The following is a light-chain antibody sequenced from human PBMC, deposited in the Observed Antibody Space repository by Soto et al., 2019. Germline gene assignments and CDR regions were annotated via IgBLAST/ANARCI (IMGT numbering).Light chain of an antibody. CDR3: QSYDSSLSGSV. CDR1: RSNIGAGYD. CDR2: GNS. Sequence: QSVLTQPPSVSGVPGQKITISCTGSRSNIGAGYDVHWYQQFPGTAPKLLIYGNSNRPSGVPDRFSGSKSGTSASLAITGLQAEDEADYYCQSYDSSLSGSVFGGGTKLTVL. J-gene: IGLJ3*02. V-gene: IGLV1-40*02.